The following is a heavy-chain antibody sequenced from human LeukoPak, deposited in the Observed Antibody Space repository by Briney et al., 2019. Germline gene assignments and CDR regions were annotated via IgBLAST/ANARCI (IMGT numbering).Heavy chain of an antibody. CDR3: ARGSYGLAY. Sequence: GGSLRLSCAASGFTFINAWMHWVRQAPGKGLVWVSRIKTDGSDTSYADSVKGRFTISRDNAKSTLYLQMNSLRADDTAVYFCARGSYGLAYWGQGTLVTVSS. CDR2: IKTDGSDT. V-gene: IGHV3-74*01. D-gene: IGHD3-10*01. CDR1: GFTFINAW. J-gene: IGHJ4*02.